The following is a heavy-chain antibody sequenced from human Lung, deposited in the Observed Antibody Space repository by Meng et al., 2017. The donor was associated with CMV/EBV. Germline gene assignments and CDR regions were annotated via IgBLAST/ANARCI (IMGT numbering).Heavy chain of an antibody. J-gene: IGHJ5*02. D-gene: IGHD4-11*01. CDR1: GGSISSGGYY. V-gene: IGHV4-30-4*08. CDR3: AREDSNREEDWFDP. Sequence: QVQLQESGPGLVKPSQSLSLTCPVPGGSISSGGYYWSWIRQPPGKGLEWIGYIYYSGSTYYNPALKSRVTISVDTSKNQFSLKLSSVTAADTAVYYCAREDSNREEDWFDPWGQGTLVTVSS. CDR2: IYYSGST.